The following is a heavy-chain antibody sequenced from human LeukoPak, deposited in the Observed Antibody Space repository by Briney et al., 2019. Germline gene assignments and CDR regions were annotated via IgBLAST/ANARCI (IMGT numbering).Heavy chain of an antibody. CDR1: GFTFSSYG. CDR2: IRYDGSNK. V-gene: IGHV3-30*02. CDR3: ARGSIQLWLEAFDI. Sequence: GGSLRLSCAASGFTFSSYGMHWVRQAPGKGLEWVAFIRYDGSNKYYADSVKGRFTISRDNSKNTLYLQMKSLRAEDTAVYYCARGSIQLWLEAFDIWGQGTMVTVSS. J-gene: IGHJ3*02. D-gene: IGHD5-18*01.